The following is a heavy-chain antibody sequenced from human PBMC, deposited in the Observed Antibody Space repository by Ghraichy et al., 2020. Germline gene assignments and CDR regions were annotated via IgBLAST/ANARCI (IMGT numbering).Heavy chain of an antibody. V-gene: IGHV3-21*01. CDR1: GFTFSSYT. J-gene: IGHJ4*02. D-gene: IGHD1-26*01. CDR3: ARVQGGFSGSNPLFDY. CDR2: ISSSSSYI. Sequence: GGSLRLSCAASGFTFSSYTINWVRQAPGKGLEWVSSISSSSSYIYYADSVKGRFTISRDNSKTALYLQMNSLRVEDTAVYYCARVQGGFSGSNPLFDYWGQGTLVTVSS.